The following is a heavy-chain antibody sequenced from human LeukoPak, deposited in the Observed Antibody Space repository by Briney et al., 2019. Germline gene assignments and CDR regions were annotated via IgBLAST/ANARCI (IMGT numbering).Heavy chain of an antibody. CDR1: GGTFSSYA. CDR2: IIPIFGTA. J-gene: IGHJ6*03. Sequence: GASVKVSCKASGGTFSSYAISWVRQAPGQGLEWMGGIIPIFGTANYAQRFQGRVTITADESTSTAYMELSSLRSEDTAVYYCARKGPYGSGSYTLYFYYYYMDVWGKGTTVTISS. D-gene: IGHD3-10*01. CDR3: ARKGPYGSGSYTLYFYYYYMDV. V-gene: IGHV1-69*13.